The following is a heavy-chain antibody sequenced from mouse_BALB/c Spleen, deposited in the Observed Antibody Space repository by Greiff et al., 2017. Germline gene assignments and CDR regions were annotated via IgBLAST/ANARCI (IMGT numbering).Heavy chain of an antibody. CDR2: ISSGGST. V-gene: IGHV5-6-5*01. CDR3: ANYGSSLYFDY. CDR1: GFTFSSYA. Sequence: DVMLVESGGGLVKPGGSLKLSCAASGFTFSSYAMSWVRQTPEKRLEWVASISSGGSTYYPDSVKGRFTISRDNARNILYLQMSSLRSEDTAMYYCANYGSSLYFDYWGQGTTLTVSS. D-gene: IGHD1-1*01. J-gene: IGHJ2*01.